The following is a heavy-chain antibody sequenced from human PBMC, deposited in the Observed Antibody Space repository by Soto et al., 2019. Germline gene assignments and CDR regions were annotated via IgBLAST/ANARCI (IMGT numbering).Heavy chain of an antibody. CDR2: IYYSGST. V-gene: IGHV4-31*03. J-gene: IGHJ5*02. D-gene: IGHD6-13*01. CDR3: ARDGWGSSRGIAAAVSFWFDP. Sequence: PSETLSLTCTVSGGSISSGGYYWSWIRQHPGKGLEWIGYIYYSGSTYYNPSLKSRVTISVDTSKNQFSLKLSSVTAADTAVYYCARDGWGSSRGIAAAVSFWFDPWGQGTLVTVSS. CDR1: GGSISSGGYY.